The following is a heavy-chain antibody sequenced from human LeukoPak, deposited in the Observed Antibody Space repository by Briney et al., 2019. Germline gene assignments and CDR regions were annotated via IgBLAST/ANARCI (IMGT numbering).Heavy chain of an antibody. CDR3: ARDPGGDYDILTGYTMPPYYYGMDV. Sequence: PGGSLRLSCAASGFTFSSYSMNWFRQAPGKGLEWVSSISSSSSYIYYADSVKGRFTISRDNAKNSLYLQMNSLRAEDTAVYYCARDPGGDYDILTGYTMPPYYYGMDVWGQGTTVTVSS. CDR1: GFTFSSYS. CDR2: ISSSSSYI. V-gene: IGHV3-21*01. D-gene: IGHD3-9*01. J-gene: IGHJ6*02.